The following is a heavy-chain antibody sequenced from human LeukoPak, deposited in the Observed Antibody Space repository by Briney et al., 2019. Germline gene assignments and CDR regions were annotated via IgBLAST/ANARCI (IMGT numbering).Heavy chain of an antibody. J-gene: IGHJ4*02. CDR2: IRYDGINK. V-gene: IGHV3-30*02. D-gene: IGHD6-13*01. CDR3: ASTFLAISSSWYY. CDR1: GFTFSSYG. Sequence: PGGSLRLSCEGSGFTFSSYGIHWVRQAPGKGLEWVTFIRYDGINKYYADSVKGRFTISRDNSKNTVYLEMNSLRPEDTAVYYCASTFLAISSSWYYWGQGTLVTVSS.